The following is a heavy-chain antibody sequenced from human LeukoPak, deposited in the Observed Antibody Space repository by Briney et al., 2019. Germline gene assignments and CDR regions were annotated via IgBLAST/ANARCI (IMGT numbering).Heavy chain of an antibody. CDR3: AKPKSPLLLSGRYLFDY. CDR2: ISYDGSNK. V-gene: IGHV3-30*04. D-gene: IGHD1-26*01. CDR1: GFTFSSYA. Sequence: GGSLRLSCAASGFTFSSYAMHWVRQAPGKGLEWVAVISYDGSNKYYADSVEGRFTISRDNSKNTLYLQMNSLRAEDTAVYYCAKPKSPLLLSGRYLFDYWGQGTLVTVSS. J-gene: IGHJ4*02.